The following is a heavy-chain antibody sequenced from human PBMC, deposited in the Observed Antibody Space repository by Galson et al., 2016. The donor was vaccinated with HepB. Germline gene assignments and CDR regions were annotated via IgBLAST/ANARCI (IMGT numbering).Heavy chain of an antibody. CDR3: AIGTGTGGYFDY. V-gene: IGHV1-46*01. CDR2: INPSGGST. Sequence: SVQVSCKASGYTFTSYYMHWVRQAPGQGLEWMGIINPSGGSTSYAQKFQGRVTVTRDTSTSTVYMEPGSLRSEDTAVYYCAIGTGTGGYFDYWGQGTLVTVTS. CDR1: GYTFTSYY. J-gene: IGHJ4*02. D-gene: IGHD3/OR15-3a*01.